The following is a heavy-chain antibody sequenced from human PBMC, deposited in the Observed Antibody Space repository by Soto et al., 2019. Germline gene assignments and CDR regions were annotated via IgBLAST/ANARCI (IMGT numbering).Heavy chain of an antibody. V-gene: IGHV3-15*01. J-gene: IGHJ3*02. Sequence: GGSLRLSCAASGFTFSNAWMSWVRQAPGKGLEWVGRIKSKTDGGTTDYAAPVKGRFTISRDDSKNTLYLQMNSLKTEDTAVYYCTTGHLGSSSWYDAFDIWGQGTMVTVSS. CDR1: GFTFSNAW. D-gene: IGHD6-13*01. CDR2: IKSKTDGGTT. CDR3: TTGHLGSSSWYDAFDI.